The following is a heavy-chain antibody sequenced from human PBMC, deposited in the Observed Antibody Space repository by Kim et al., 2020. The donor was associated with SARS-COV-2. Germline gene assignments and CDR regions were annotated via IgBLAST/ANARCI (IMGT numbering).Heavy chain of an antibody. Sequence: NYYAVSVKSGLTSTPDTSKNRFSLQLNSGTPEDTAVYYCARANIAARDFDYWGQGTLVTVSS. CDR3: ARANIAARDFDY. D-gene: IGHD6-6*01. CDR2: N. V-gene: IGHV6-1*01. J-gene: IGHJ4*01.